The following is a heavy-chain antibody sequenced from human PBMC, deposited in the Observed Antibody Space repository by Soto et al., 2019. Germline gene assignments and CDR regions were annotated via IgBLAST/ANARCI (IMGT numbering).Heavy chain of an antibody. CDR2: ISWNSGSI. D-gene: IGHD3-10*01. CDR1: GFTFDDYA. Sequence: EVQLVESGGGLVQPGRSLRLSCAASGFTFDDYAMHWVRQAPGKGLEWVSGISWNSGSIRYADSVKGRFTISRDYAQNSMYLEMNSLRAEDTALYDGAKDLGGEGSGAFDIWGQGTIVTVSS. J-gene: IGHJ3*02. V-gene: IGHV3-9*01. CDR3: AKDLGGEGSGAFDI.